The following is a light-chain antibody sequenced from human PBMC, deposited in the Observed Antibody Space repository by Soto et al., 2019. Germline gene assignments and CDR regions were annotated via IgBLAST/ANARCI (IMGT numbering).Light chain of an antibody. Sequence: QSVLTQPPSVSAAPGQKVTISCSGSSSNIGNNYVSWYQHLPGTAPKLLFYENNKRPSGIPDRFSDSKSGTSATLGITGLQTGDEADYYCGTWDNTLSGWVFGGGTKLTVL. V-gene: IGLV1-51*02. CDR1: SSNIGNNY. CDR3: GTWDNTLSGWV. J-gene: IGLJ3*02. CDR2: ENN.